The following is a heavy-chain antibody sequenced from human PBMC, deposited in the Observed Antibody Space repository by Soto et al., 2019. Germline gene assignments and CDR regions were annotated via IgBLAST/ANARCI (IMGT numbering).Heavy chain of an antibody. Sequence: GSLRLSCAASGFTFSSYGMHWVRQAPGKGLEWVAVIWYDGSNKYYADSVKGRFTISRDNSKNTLYLQMNSLRAEDTAVYYCARDSDIVVVPAAMGYYYYGMDVWGQGTTVTVSS. V-gene: IGHV3-33*01. CDR1: GFTFSSYG. D-gene: IGHD2-2*01. J-gene: IGHJ6*02. CDR3: ARDSDIVVVPAAMGYYYYGMDV. CDR2: IWYDGSNK.